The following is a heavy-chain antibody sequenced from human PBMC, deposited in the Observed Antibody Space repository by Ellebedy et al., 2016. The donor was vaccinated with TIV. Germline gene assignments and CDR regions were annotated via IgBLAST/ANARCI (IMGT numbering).Heavy chain of an antibody. CDR1: GFTFSDSW. CDR3: ARDAGWGRYDY. V-gene: IGHV3-7*01. Sequence: GESLKISRAASGFTFSDSWMTWVRQAPGKGLEWVTNINQDESTTNYVASVKGRFTISRDNAKNSLYLQIDSLRAEDTAIYYCARDAGWGRYDYWGRGTLVTVSS. J-gene: IGHJ4*02. D-gene: IGHD3-16*01. CDR2: INQDESTT.